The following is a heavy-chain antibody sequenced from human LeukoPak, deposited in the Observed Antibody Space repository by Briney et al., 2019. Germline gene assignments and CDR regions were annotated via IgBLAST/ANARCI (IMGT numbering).Heavy chain of an antibody. V-gene: IGHV4-34*01. J-gene: IGHJ5*02. CDR2: INHSGST. CDR3: ARGQWEIRFDP. CDR1: GGSFSGYY. Sequence: PETLSPTCAVYGGSFSGYYWSWIRQPPGKGLEWIGEINHSGSTNYNPSLKSRVTISVDTSKNQFSLKLNSVTAADTAVYYCARGQWEIRFDPWGQGTLVTVSS. D-gene: IGHD1-26*01.